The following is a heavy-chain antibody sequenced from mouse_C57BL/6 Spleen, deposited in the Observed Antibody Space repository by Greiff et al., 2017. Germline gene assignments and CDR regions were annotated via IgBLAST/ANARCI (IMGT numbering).Heavy chain of an antibody. Sequence: EVKLVESGGGLVQPGGSMKLSCVASGFTFSNYWMNWVRQSPEKGLEWVAQIRLKSDNYATNYAESVKGRFTISRDDSKSSVYLQMNNLRAEDTGIYYCTNYYGSSYYFDYWGQGTTLTVSS. CDR1: GFTFSNYW. D-gene: IGHD1-1*01. V-gene: IGHV6-3*01. CDR3: TNYYGSSYYFDY. J-gene: IGHJ2*01. CDR2: IRLKSDNYAT.